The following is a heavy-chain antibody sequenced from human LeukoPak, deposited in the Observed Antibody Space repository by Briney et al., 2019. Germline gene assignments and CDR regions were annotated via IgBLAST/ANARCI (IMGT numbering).Heavy chain of an antibody. CDR2: ISGSGGST. V-gene: IGHV3-23*01. J-gene: IGHJ4*02. D-gene: IGHD3-10*01. CDR1: GFTFSSYA. CDR3: AKDWDYYGSGSYSDY. Sequence: GGSLRLSCAASGFTFSSYAMRWVRQAPGRGLEWVSSISGSGGSTYYADSVKGRFTISRDNSKNTLYLQMNSLRAEDTAVYYCAKDWDYYGSGSYSDYWGQGTLVTVSS.